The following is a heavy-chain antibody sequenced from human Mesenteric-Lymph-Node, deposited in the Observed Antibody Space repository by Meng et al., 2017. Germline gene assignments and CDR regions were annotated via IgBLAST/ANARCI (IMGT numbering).Heavy chain of an antibody. CDR2: IYWDNDK. Sequence: SGPTLVKPTQILTLTCTFSGFSLSTSGVGVGWIRQPPGKALEGLALIYWDNDKRYNPSLKSRLSINKDTSKNLVVLTITNMDPEDTATYYCAHRLGPSGSSWDVGYFDYWGQGALVTVSS. CDR3: AHRLGPSGSSWDVGYFDY. CDR1: GFSLSTSGVG. J-gene: IGHJ4*02. V-gene: IGHV2-5*02. D-gene: IGHD6-13*01.